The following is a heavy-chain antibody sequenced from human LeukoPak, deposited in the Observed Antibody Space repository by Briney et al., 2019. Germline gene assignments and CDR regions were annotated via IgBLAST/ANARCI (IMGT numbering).Heavy chain of an antibody. D-gene: IGHD6-13*01. CDR2: INHSGST. CDR1: GGSFSGYY. CDR3: ARGDRYNSNWPFDY. J-gene: IGHJ4*02. V-gene: IGHV4-34*01. Sequence: PSETLSLICAVYGGSFSGYYWSWIRQPPGKGLEWIGEINHSGSTNYNPSLKSRVTISVDMSKNQFSPKLTSVTAADTAVYYCARGDRYNSNWPFDYWGQGTLVTVSS.